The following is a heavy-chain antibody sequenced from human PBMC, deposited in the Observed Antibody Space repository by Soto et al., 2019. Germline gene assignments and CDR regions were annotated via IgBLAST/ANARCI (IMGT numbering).Heavy chain of an antibody. CDR1: GYTFTSYG. D-gene: IGHD2-21*02. CDR3: ARDKGAYCGGDCYATWFDP. Sequence: QVQLVQSGAEVKKPGASVKVSCKASGYTFTSYGISWVRQAPGQGLEWMGWSSGYNGNTNYAQMLQGRVTMTTDTSTSTAYVELRRLRSDDTAVYYCARDKGAYCGGDCYATWFDPWGQGTLVTVSS. V-gene: IGHV1-18*01. CDR2: SSGYNGNT. J-gene: IGHJ5*02.